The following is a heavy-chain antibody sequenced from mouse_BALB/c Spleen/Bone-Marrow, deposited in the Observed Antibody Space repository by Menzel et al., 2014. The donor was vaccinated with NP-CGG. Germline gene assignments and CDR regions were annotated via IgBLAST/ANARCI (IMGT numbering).Heavy chain of an antibody. CDR2: IRLKSNNYAT. J-gene: IGHJ3*01. CDR1: GFTFSNYW. CDR3: AAGFAY. Sequence: EVQGVESGGGLVQPGGSMKLSCVASGFTFSNYWMNWVRQSPEKGLEWVAEIRLKSNNYATHYAESVKGRFTISRDDSKSSVYLQMNNLRAEGTGIYYCAAGFAYWGQGTLVTVSA. V-gene: IGHV6-6*02.